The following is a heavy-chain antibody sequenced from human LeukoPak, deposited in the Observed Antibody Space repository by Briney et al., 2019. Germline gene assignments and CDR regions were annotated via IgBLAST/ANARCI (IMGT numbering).Heavy chain of an antibody. CDR3: ARDRYCSSTSCSYYYYYYMDV. V-gene: IGHV4-59*12. D-gene: IGHD2-2*01. J-gene: IGHJ6*03. CDR1: GGSISSYY. Sequence: SETLSLTCTVSGGSISSYYWSWIRQPPGKGLEWIGYIYYSGSTNYNPSLKSRVTISVDTSKNQFSLKLSSVTAAHTAVYYCARDRYCSSTSCSYYYYYYMDVWGKGTTVTVSS. CDR2: IYYSGST.